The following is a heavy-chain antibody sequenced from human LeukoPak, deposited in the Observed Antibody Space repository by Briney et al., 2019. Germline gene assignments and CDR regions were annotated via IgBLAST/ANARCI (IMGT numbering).Heavy chain of an antibody. V-gene: IGHV1-2*02. CDR2: INPNSGGT. J-gene: IGHJ3*01. CDR3: ARGRVRGFPTDAFDL. CDR1: GYTFTDYY. Sequence: VASVTVSCTPSGYTFTDYYIHWMRQAPGQGLEWMGWINPNSGGTSFAPKFQGRVSMARDTSISTASMELSRLRSDDTAVYYCARGRVRGFPTDAFDLWGQGTMVTVSS. D-gene: IGHD3-10*01.